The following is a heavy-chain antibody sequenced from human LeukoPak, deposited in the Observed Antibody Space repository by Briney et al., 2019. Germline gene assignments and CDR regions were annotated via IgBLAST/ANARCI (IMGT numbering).Heavy chain of an antibody. CDR3: AKEGSGWYYLDY. J-gene: IGHJ4*02. Sequence: GGSLRLSCAASGFSFASYDIHWVRQAPGKGLEWVTFIESDGSKEYYADSVKGRFTISRDNSKNTVYVQMKSLRPEDTAVYYCAKEGSGWYYLDYWGQGTVVTISS. CDR2: IESDGSKE. D-gene: IGHD6-19*01. CDR1: GFSFASYD. V-gene: IGHV3-30*02.